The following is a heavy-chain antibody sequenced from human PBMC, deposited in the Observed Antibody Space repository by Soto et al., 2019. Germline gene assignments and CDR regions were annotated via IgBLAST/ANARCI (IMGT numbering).Heavy chain of an antibody. Sequence: GGSMRLSSAASGFTFSSYWMSWVRQAPGKGLEWVANIKEDGSEKYYVDSVKGRFTISRDNAKNSLYLQMNSLRAEDTAVYYCARDRWTYYYDSSGYSFDYWGQGTLVTVSS. CDR3: ARDRWTYYYDSSGYSFDY. CDR2: IKEDGSEK. D-gene: IGHD3-22*01. V-gene: IGHV3-7*04. CDR1: GFTFSSYW. J-gene: IGHJ4*02.